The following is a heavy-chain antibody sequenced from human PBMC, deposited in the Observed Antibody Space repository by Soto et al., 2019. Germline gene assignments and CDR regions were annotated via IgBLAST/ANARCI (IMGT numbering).Heavy chain of an antibody. Sequence: EVQLVESGGGLVKPGGSLRLSCAASGFTFSSYSMNWVRQAPGKGLEWVSSISSSSSYIYYADSVKGRFTISRDNAKNSLYLQMNSLSAEDTAVYYCAGGGGETKPRLGDYYYGMDVWGQGTTVTVSS. CDR2: ISSSSSYI. J-gene: IGHJ6*02. CDR1: GFTFSSYS. CDR3: AGGGGETKPRLGDYYYGMDV. V-gene: IGHV3-21*01. D-gene: IGHD3-16*01.